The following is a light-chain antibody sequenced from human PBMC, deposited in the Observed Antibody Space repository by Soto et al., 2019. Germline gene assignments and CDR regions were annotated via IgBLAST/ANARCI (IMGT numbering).Light chain of an antibody. CDR2: DAS. Sequence: EIVLTQSPDTLSSSPGERATLSCRASQSVSSNYLAWYQQKPGQAPRFLIYDASSRATGIPARFSGSGSGTDFTLTISRLEPEDFAVYYCQQYGSAPLTFGGGTKVEIK. V-gene: IGKV3-20*01. CDR1: QSVSSNY. J-gene: IGKJ4*01. CDR3: QQYGSAPLT.